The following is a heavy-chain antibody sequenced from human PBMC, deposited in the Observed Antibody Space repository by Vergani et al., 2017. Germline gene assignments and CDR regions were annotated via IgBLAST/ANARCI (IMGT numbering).Heavy chain of an antibody. CDR1: GFPFSFYW. CDR3: ARVRYYCSGDCHPGEYYCYMDV. V-gene: IGHV3-7*01. Sequence: EVELVESGGKLVQPGGSLRLSCATSGFPFSFYWMSWVRQAPGKGLEWVANVKQDGSDKYYVDSVKGRFTISRDNAKNILYLEMKGLRAEDTALYYCARVRYYCSGDCHPGEYYCYMDVWGKGTTVTVSS. CDR2: VKQDGSDK. D-gene: IGHD2-21*01. J-gene: IGHJ6*03.